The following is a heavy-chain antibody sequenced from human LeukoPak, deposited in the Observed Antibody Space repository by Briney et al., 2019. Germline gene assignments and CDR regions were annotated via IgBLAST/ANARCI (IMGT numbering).Heavy chain of an antibody. V-gene: IGHV3-30-3*01. Sequence: PGGSLRLSCAASGFTFSSYVMHWVRQAPGKGLEWVAVISYDGSNKYYADSVKGRFTISRDNSKNTLYLQMNSLRAEDTAVYYCARRIAVGSYYFDYWGQGTLVTVSS. J-gene: IGHJ4*02. CDR2: ISYDGSNK. CDR3: ARRIAVGSYYFDY. D-gene: IGHD6-19*01. CDR1: GFTFSSYV.